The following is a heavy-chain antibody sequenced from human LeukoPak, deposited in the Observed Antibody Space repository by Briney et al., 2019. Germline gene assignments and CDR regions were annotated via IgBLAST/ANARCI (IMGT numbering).Heavy chain of an antibody. J-gene: IGHJ4*02. V-gene: IGHV3-30-3*01. CDR3: ARGDGIRTYYFDY. Sequence: PGGSLRLSCDASGFTFSSFSMHWVRQAPGKGLEWVAVISSEGGNKHYADSVKGRFTMSRDNSKNTLYLEMNSLRVEDTAMYYCARGDGIRTYYFDYWGQGTPVTVSS. CDR1: GFTFSSFS. D-gene: IGHD3-16*01. CDR2: ISSEGGNK.